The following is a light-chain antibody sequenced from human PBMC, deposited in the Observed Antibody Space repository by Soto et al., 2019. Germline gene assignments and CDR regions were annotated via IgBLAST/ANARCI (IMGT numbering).Light chain of an antibody. J-gene: IGKJ4*01. CDR3: QQYGSSPLT. CDR1: QSVSGY. Sequence: EIVLTQSPGTLSLSVGERATLSCRASQSVSGYLAWYQQTPGQAPRLLIYDASNRATGIPDWFSGSGSGTDFTLTINRLEPEDFTVYYCQQYGSSPLTFGGGTTVDIK. CDR2: DAS. V-gene: IGKV3-20*01.